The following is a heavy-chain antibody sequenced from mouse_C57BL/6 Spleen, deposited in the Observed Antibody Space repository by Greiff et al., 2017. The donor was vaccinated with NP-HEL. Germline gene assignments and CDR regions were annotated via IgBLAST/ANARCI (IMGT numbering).Heavy chain of an antibody. CDR3: TSLRGYYFDY. Sequence: EVKVVESGGGLVQPGGSMKLSCAASGFTFSDAWMDWVRQSPEKGLEWVAEIRNKANNHATYYAESVKGRFTISRDDSKSRVYLQMNSLRAEDTGIYYCTSLRGYYFDYWGQGTTLTVSS. V-gene: IGHV6-6*01. CDR2: IRNKANNHAT. CDR1: GFTFSDAW. D-gene: IGHD3-3*01. J-gene: IGHJ2*01.